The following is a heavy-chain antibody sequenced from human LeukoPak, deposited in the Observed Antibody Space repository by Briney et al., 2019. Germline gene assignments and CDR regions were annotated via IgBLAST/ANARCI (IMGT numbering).Heavy chain of an antibody. CDR2: ICGSEGCT. D-gene: IGHD4-17*01. CDR3: VRISTVTANFDY. J-gene: IGHJ4*02. V-gene: IGHV3-23*01. CDR1: GFTFSAYW. Sequence: GGSLRLSCAASGFTFSAYWMHWVRKVPGKGLEWVSSICGSEGCTYYADSVTGRFTMSRDNSKNTLYLQMTSLRAEDTAVYYCVRISTVTANFDYWGQGTLVTVSS.